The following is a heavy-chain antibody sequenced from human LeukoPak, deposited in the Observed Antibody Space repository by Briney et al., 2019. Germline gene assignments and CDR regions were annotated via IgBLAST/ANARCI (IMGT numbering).Heavy chain of an antibody. Sequence: GGSLRLSCAASGFNFNTYAMNWVLQAPGKGLEWISYISSSSSTIYYADSVKGRFSIPRDNAKNSVYLEMNSPGDEDTAVYYCTRVGGYQLPKFDYWGRGTLVTVSS. CDR2: ISSSSSTI. J-gene: IGHJ4*02. V-gene: IGHV3-48*02. D-gene: IGHD2-2*01. CDR3: TRVGGYQLPKFDY. CDR1: GFNFNTYA.